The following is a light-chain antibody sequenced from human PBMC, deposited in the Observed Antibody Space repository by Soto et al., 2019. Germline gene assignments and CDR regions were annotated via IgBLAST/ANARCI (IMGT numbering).Light chain of an antibody. CDR2: WAS. J-gene: IGKJ3*01. Sequence: DIVLTQSPDSLAVSLGERATIHCKSSQTIFYNSSNKNYLAWYQQRPGQPPKLLIHWASDRESGVPNRFSGSGSGTDFTLTISGLQAEDVAVYYCQQYYSTPFTFGPGTRLEIK. V-gene: IGKV4-1*01. CDR1: QTIFYNSSNKNY. CDR3: QQYYSTPFT.